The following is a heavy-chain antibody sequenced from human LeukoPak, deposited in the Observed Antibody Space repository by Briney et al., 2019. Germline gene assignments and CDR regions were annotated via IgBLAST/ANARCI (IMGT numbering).Heavy chain of an antibody. J-gene: IGHJ5*02. V-gene: IGHV4-59*01. D-gene: IGHD1-26*01. CDR3: ARDRGAWFDP. CDR1: GGSISSYY. Sequence: SETLSLTCTVSGGSISSYYWSWIRQPPGKGLEWIGYIYYSGSTNYNPSLKSRVTISVDTSKNQFSLKLSSVTAADTAVYYCARDRGAWFDPWGQGTLVTVSS. CDR2: IYYSGST.